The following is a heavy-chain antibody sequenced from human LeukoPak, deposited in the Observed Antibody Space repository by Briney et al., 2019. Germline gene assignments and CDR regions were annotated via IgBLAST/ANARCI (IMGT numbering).Heavy chain of an antibody. CDR1: GGSFSGYY. V-gene: IGHV4-34*01. CDR2: INHSGST. D-gene: IGHD3-9*01. CDR3: ASGSITIFSPTFDY. Sequence: PSETLSLTCAVYGGSFSGYYWSWIRQPPGKGLEWIGEINHSGSTNYNPSLKSRVTISVDTSKNQFSLKLSSVTAADTAVYYCASGSITIFSPTFDYWGQGTLVTVSS. J-gene: IGHJ4*02.